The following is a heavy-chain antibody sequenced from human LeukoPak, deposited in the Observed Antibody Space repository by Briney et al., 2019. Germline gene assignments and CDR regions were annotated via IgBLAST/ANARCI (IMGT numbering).Heavy chain of an antibody. CDR3: AKRGVVIRVILVGFHKEAYYFDS. CDR2: ISESGGRT. Sequence: PGGSLRLSCAVSGLTLSNYGMSWVRQAPGKGLEWVAGISESGGRTKYADSVKGRFTISRDNAKNTLYLQMNSLRAEDTAVYFCAKRGVVIRVILVGFHKEAYYFDSWGQGALVTVSS. V-gene: IGHV3-23*01. CDR1: GLTLSNYG. J-gene: IGHJ4*02. D-gene: IGHD3-22*01.